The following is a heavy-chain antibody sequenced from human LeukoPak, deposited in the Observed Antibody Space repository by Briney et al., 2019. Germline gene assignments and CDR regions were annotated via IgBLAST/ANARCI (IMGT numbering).Heavy chain of an antibody. CDR3: ARDRPYYYGSGSYREAWDI. Sequence: ASVKVSCKASGYTSTGYYMHWVRQAPGQGLEWMGWINPNSGGTNYAQKFQGWVTMTRDTSISTAYMELSRLRSDDTAVYYCARDRPYYYGSGSYREAWDIWGQGTMVTVSS. J-gene: IGHJ3*02. D-gene: IGHD3-10*01. CDR1: GYTSTGYY. V-gene: IGHV1-2*04. CDR2: INPNSGGT.